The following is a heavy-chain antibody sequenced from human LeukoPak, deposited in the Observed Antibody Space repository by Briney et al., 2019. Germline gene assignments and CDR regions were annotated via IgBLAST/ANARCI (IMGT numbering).Heavy chain of an antibody. CDR3: TRGRTTVTTWHFDY. CDR2: IRSKAYGGTM. J-gene: IGHJ4*02. V-gene: IGHV3-49*04. Sequence: GGPLRLSCTASGFTFGDYAMSWVRQAPGKGLEWVGFIRSKAYGGTMEYAASVKGRFTISRDDSKSIAYLQMNSLKTEDTAVYYCTRGRTTVTTWHFDYWGQGTLVTVSS. CDR1: GFTFGDYA. D-gene: IGHD4-17*01.